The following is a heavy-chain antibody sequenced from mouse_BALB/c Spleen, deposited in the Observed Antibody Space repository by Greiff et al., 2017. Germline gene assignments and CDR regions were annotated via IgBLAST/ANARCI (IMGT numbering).Heavy chain of an antibody. V-gene: IGHV5-12-1*01. J-gene: IGHJ3*01. CDR3: ARPPRDYGTGWFAY. Sequence: EVMLVESGGGLVKPGGSLKLSCAASGFAFSSYDMSWVRQTPEKRLEWVAYISSGGGSTYYPDTVKGRFTISRDNAKNTLYLQMSSLKSEDTAMYYCARPPRDYGTGWFAYWGQGTLVTVSA. CDR1: GFAFSSYD. D-gene: IGHD1-2*01. CDR2: ISSGGGST.